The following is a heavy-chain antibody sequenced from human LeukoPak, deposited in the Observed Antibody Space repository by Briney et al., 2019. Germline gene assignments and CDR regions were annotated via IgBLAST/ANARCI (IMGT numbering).Heavy chain of an antibody. CDR1: GFPFSSYW. Sequence: GGSLRLSCLASGFPFSSYWMTWVRQAPGKGLEWVANIKQDGSKKSYVDSVKGRFTISRDNAKNSLYLQMNSLRAEDTAIYYCTRVGYIDEGIDYWGQGTLVTVSS. CDR2: IKQDGSKK. J-gene: IGHJ4*02. CDR3: TRVGYIDEGIDY. V-gene: IGHV3-7*04. D-gene: IGHD5-24*01.